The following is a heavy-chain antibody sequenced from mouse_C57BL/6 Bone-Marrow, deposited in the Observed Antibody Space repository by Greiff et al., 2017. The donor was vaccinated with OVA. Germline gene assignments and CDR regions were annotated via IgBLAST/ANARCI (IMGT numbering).Heavy chain of an antibody. V-gene: IGHV5-9*01. CDR2: ISGGGGNT. CDR3: AQNQAWFAY. Sequence: DVKLVESGGGLVKPGGSLKLSCAASGFTFSSYTMSWVRQTPEKRLEWVATISGGGGNTYYPDSVKGRFTISRDNAKNTLYLQMSSLRSEDTALYYCAQNQAWFAYWGQGTLVTVSA. J-gene: IGHJ3*01. CDR1: GFTFSSYT.